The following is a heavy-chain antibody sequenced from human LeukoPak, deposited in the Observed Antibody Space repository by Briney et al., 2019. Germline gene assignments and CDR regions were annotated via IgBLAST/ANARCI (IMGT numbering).Heavy chain of an antibody. CDR2: INHSRST. J-gene: IGHJ4*02. Sequence: KSSGTLSLTCAVYGGSFSDYYWSWIRQPPGKGLEWIGEINHSRSTNYNPSLKSRVTISVDTSKNQFSLKLTSVTAADTAAYYCARAPFIQSDYGGSFDYWGQGTLVTVSS. D-gene: IGHD4-23*01. CDR1: GGSFSDYY. V-gene: IGHV4-34*01. CDR3: ARAPFIQSDYGGSFDY.